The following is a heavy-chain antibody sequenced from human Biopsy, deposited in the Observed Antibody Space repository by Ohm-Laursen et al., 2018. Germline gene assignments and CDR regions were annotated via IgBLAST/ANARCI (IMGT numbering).Heavy chain of an antibody. CDR1: GGSFSGYF. V-gene: IGHV4-34*01. D-gene: IGHD4/OR15-4a*01. Sequence: TLSLTCVVSGGSFSGYFCSWIRQPPGKGLEWIGVINHRGNTKYSPSLRSRVSISVDTSKNQFSLNVNSVTAADTAVYYCAVLYGAFDYWGQGQLVSVSA. CDR2: INHRGNT. J-gene: IGHJ4*02. CDR3: AVLYGAFDY.